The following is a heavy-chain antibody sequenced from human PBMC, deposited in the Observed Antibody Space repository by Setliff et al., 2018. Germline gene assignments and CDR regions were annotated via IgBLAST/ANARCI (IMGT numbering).Heavy chain of an antibody. Sequence: KVSCKTSGYSFTSHYMHWVRQAPGQGLEWMGIINPGGLSSSSTQKFEGRVTMTRDTSTSTVYMELNSLTSDDTAVYYCARAGLAAAGRKGVFDHWGQGTLVTVSS. D-gene: IGHD6-25*01. CDR1: GYSFTSHY. CDR2: INPGGLSS. J-gene: IGHJ4*02. V-gene: IGHV1-46*01. CDR3: ARAGLAAAGRKGVFDH.